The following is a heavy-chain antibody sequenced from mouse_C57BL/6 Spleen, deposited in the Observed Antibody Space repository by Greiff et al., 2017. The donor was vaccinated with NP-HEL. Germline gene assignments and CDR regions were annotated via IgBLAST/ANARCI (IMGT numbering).Heavy chain of an antibody. CDR1: GYSFTGYY. J-gene: IGHJ4*01. CDR2: INPSTGGT. D-gene: IGHD2-5*01. Sequence: VQLQQSGPELVKPGASVKISCKASGYSFTGYYMNWVKQSPEKSLEWIGEINPSTGGTTYNQKFKAKATLTVDKSSSTAYMQLKSLTSEDSAVYYCARAYSNPYYAMDYWGQGTSVTVSS. CDR3: ARAYSNPYYAMDY. V-gene: IGHV1-42*01.